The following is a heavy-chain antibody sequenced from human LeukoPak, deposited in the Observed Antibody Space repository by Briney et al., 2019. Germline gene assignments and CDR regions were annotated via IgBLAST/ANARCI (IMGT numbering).Heavy chain of an antibody. V-gene: IGHV1-69*13. Sequence: SVKVSCKVSGGTFSNDSITWVRQAPGQGLEWVGGITPILDTPNYAPKLQGRLTINADGSTSTVYMELRSLRSEDTAVYFCARGPPPLYSGSYRPLDHWGQGTLVTVSS. CDR1: GGTFSNDS. D-gene: IGHD1-26*01. CDR2: ITPILDTP. CDR3: ARGPPPLYSGSYRPLDH. J-gene: IGHJ4*02.